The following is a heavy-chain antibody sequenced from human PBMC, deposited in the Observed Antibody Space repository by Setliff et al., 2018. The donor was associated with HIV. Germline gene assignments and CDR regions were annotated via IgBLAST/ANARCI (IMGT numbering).Heavy chain of an antibody. D-gene: IGHD3-3*01. CDR2: VYHSGTT. CDR1: GYSISTACY. J-gene: IGHJ4*02. V-gene: IGHV4-38-2*01. CDR3: ARGGLGVVTSFDS. Sequence: SETLSLTCAVSGYSISTACYWGWIRQPPGKGLEWIGSVYHSGTTYYNPSLKSRVTISVDMSKNKFSLKLSSLTAADTAVYYCARGGLGVVTSFDSWGPGTLVTVSS.